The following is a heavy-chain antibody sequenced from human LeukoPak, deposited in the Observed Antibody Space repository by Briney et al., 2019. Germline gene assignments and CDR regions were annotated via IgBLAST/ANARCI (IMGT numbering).Heavy chain of an antibody. CDR1: GGSISSYY. CDR2: IYYSGST. D-gene: IGHD3-22*01. CDR3: ARHGYYDSSGYYYDY. J-gene: IGHJ4*02. Sequence: PSETLSLTCTVSGGSISSYYWSWIRQPPGKGLEWMGYIYYSGSTNYNPSLKSRVTISVDTSKNQFSLKLSSVTAADTAVYYCARHGYYDSSGYYYDYWGQGTLVTVSS. V-gene: IGHV4-59*08.